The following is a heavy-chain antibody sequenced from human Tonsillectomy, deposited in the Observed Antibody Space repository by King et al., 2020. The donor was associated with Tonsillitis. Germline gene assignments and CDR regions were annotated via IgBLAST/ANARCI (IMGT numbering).Heavy chain of an antibody. CDR1: GFTFSSYA. CDR2: ISNIDDIT. Sequence: QLVQSGGGLVQPGEPLRLSCAASGFTFSSYAMSWVRQAPGKGLELVSGISNIDDITYYTDSVKGRFTISRDISKNTLYLLMTSLRAEDTAVYYCAKRFGANSGAFDYWGQGTLVSVSS. V-gene: IGHV3-23*04. CDR3: AKRFGANSGAFDY. J-gene: IGHJ4*02. D-gene: IGHD4/OR15-4a*01.